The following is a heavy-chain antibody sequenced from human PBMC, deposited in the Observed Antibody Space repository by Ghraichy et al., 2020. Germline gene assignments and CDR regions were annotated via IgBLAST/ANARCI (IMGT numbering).Heavy chain of an antibody. CDR1: GFTFSSYS. CDR3: ARVDEVLGGAYYYYYGMDV. V-gene: IGHV3-21*01. CDR2: ISSSSSYI. J-gene: IGHJ6*02. Sequence: GGSLRLSCAASGFTFSSYSMNWVRQAPGKGLEWVSSISSSSSYIYYADSVKGRFTISRDNAKNSLYLQMNSLRAEDTAVYYCARVDEVLGGAYYYYYGMDVWGQGTTVTVSS. D-gene: IGHD3-16*01.